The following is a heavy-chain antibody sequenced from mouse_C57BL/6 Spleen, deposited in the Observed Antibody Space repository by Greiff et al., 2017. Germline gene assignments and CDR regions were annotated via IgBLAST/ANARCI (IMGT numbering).Heavy chain of an antibody. CDR1: GYTFTSYW. V-gene: IGHV1-69*01. CDR2: IDPSDSYT. J-gene: IGHJ4*01. Sequence: HVQLQQPGAELVMPGASVKLSCKASGYTFTSYWMHWVKQRPGQGLEWIGEIDPSDSYTNYNQKFKGKSTLTVDKSSSTAYMQLSSLTSEDSAVYYCARYAMDYWGQGTSVTVSS. CDR3: ARYAMDY.